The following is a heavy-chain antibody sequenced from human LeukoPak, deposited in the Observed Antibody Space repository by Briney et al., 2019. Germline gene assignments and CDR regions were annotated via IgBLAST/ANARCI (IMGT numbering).Heavy chain of an antibody. V-gene: IGHV3-11*01. Sequence: GGSLRLSCAASGFTFSGSYMSWIRHPPGKGLEWVSYISSSGDIVYYADSVKGRFTISRDNAKNSLYLQMNSLTAEDTAVYFCAAVHWGSLHKWGQGTLVTVSS. CDR2: ISSSGDIV. CDR3: AAVHWGSLHK. D-gene: IGHD7-27*01. J-gene: IGHJ4*02. CDR1: GFTFSGSY.